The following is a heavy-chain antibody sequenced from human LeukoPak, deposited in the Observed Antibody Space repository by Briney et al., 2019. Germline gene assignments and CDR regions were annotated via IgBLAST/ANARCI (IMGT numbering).Heavy chain of an antibody. CDR3: ARGPQFSGPGWFDP. D-gene: IGHD3-10*01. V-gene: IGHV3-21*01. CDR1: GFTFSSYA. J-gene: IGHJ5*02. Sequence: GGSLRLSCAASGFTFSSYAMSWVRQAPGKGLECVSSITFSSSHIYYADSVKGRFTISRDNTKDSLYLQMNSLRAEDTAIYYCARGPQFSGPGWFDPWGQGTLVTVSS. CDR2: ITFSSSHI.